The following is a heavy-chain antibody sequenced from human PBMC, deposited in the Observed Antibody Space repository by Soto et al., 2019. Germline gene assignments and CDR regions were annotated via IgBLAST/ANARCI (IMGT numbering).Heavy chain of an antibody. CDR1: GFTFSTYG. J-gene: IGHJ6*02. CDR2: INNDGSTT. Sequence: GGSLRLSCAASGFTFSTYGMNWVRQAPGKGPVWVSRINNDGSTTRYADSVKGRFTISRDNAKNTLYLQMNSLRAEDTALYYCASQGLYYYGLDVWGQGTTVTVSS. V-gene: IGHV3-74*01. CDR3: ASQGLYYYGLDV.